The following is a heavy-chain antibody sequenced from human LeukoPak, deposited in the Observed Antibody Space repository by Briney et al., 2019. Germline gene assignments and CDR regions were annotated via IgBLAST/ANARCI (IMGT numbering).Heavy chain of an antibody. V-gene: IGHV3-23*01. CDR3: AKDIVVVPAAMGDY. Sequence: GGSLRLSCAASGFTFSSYAMSWVRQAPGKGLEWVSAISGSGGSTYYADSVKGRFTISRDNSKNTLYLQMNSLRAEDTAVYYCAKDIVVVPAAMGDYWGQGTLVTVSS. CDR2: ISGSGGST. D-gene: IGHD2-2*01. CDR1: GFTFSSYA. J-gene: IGHJ4*02.